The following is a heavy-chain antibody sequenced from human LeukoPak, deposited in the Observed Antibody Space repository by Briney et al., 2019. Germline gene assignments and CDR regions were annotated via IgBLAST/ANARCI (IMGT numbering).Heavy chain of an antibody. J-gene: IGHJ6*03. Sequence: ASVKVSCKASGYTFTGYYMHWVRQAPGQGLEWMGWINPNSGGTNYAQKFQGRVTMTRDTSISTAYMELSRLRSDDTAVYYRARGGVFGLYYYYYYMDVWGKGTTVTVSS. CDR1: GYTFTGYY. CDR2: INPNSGGT. CDR3: ARGGVFGLYYYYYYMDV. D-gene: IGHD3/OR15-3a*01. V-gene: IGHV1-2*02.